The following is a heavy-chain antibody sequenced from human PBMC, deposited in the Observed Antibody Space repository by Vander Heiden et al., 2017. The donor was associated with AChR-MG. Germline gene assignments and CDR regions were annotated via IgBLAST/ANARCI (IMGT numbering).Heavy chain of an antibody. CDR3: ARVGCSGGSCYSSWFDP. V-gene: IGHV4-30-2*01. CDR2: IYHSGST. J-gene: IGHJ5*02. CDR1: GGSISSGGYS. D-gene: IGHD2-15*01. Sequence: LQLQESGPGLVKPSQTLSLTCAVSGGSISSGGYSWSWIRQPPGKGLEWIGYIYHSGSTYYNPSLKSRVTISVDRSKNQFSLKLSSVTAADTAVYYCARVGCSGGSCYSSWFDPWGQGTLVTVSS.